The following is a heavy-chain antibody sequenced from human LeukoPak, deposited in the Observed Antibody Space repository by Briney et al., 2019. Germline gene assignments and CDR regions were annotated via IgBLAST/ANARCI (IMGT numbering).Heavy chain of an antibody. CDR1: GYSFTSYW. J-gene: IGHJ5*02. Sequence: GKSLKISCKGSGYSFTSYWISWVRQMPGKGLEWMGRIDPSDSYTSYSPSFQGRVTISADKSISTAYLQWSSLKASDTAIYYCARRKNGFGDYWWFDPWGQGTLVTVSS. CDR3: ARRKNGFGDYWWFDP. CDR2: IDPSDSYT. D-gene: IGHD4-17*01. V-gene: IGHV5-10-1*01.